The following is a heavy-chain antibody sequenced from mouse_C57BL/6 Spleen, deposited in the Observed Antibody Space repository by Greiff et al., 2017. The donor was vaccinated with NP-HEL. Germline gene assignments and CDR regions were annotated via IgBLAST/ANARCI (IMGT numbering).Heavy chain of an antibody. D-gene: IGHD2-1*01. J-gene: IGHJ2*01. CDR2: IYPGDGDT. Sequence: QVQLQQSGPELVKPGASVKISCKASGYAFSSSWMNWVKQRPGKGLEWIGRIYPGDGDTNYNGKFKGKATLTADKSSSTAYMQLSSLTSEDSAVYFCAREGNYEGYWGQGTTLTVSS. CDR3: AREGNYEGY. V-gene: IGHV1-82*01. CDR1: GYAFSSSW.